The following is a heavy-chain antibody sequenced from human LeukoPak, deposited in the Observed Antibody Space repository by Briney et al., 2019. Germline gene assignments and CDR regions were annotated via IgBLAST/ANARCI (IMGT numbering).Heavy chain of an antibody. CDR3: ARTRDYNRNAFDI. J-gene: IGHJ3*02. CDR2: INPNSGGT. Sequence: GASVKVSCKASGYTFTGYYIHWVRQAPGQGLEWMGWINPNSGGTNYAQKFQGRVTMTRDTSISTAYMELSRLRSDDTAVYYCARTRDYNRNAFDIWGQGTMVTVSS. V-gene: IGHV1-2*02. D-gene: IGHD4-17*01. CDR1: GYTFTGYY.